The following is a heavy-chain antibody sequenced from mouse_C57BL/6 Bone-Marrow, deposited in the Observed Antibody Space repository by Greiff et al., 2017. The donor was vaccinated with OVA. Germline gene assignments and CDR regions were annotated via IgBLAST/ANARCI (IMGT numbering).Heavy chain of an antibody. V-gene: IGHV14-4*01. CDR1: GFNIKDDY. D-gene: IGHD2-12*01. CDR3: TAYSGDD. Sequence: VQLKESGAELVRPGASVKLSCTASGFNIKDDYMHWVKQRPEQGLEWIGWIDPENGDTEYASKFQGKATITADTSSNTAYLQLSSLTSEDTAVYYCTAYSGDDWGQGTTLTVSS. J-gene: IGHJ2*01. CDR2: IDPENGDT.